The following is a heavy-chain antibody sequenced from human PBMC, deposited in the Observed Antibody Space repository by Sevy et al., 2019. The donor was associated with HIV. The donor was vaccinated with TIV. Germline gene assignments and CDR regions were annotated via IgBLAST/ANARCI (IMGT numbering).Heavy chain of an antibody. V-gene: IGHV3-48*03. CDR1: GFTFGSYE. Sequence: GGSLRLSCAASGFTFGSYEMIWVRQAPGKGLEWVSYISSRGSIIYYADFVKGRFTISRDNAKDSLYLQMNSLRAEDTAVYYCVRDPYDYWGQGTLVTVSS. CDR2: ISSRGSII. J-gene: IGHJ4*02. CDR3: VRDPYDY.